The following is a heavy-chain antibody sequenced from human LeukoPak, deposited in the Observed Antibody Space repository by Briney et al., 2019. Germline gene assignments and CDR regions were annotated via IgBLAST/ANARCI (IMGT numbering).Heavy chain of an antibody. CDR2: ISYDGSNK. D-gene: IGHD6-13*01. CDR3: ASDSSSWFMPLYYFDY. V-gene: IGHV3-30*04. Sequence: GRSLRLSCAASGFTFSSYAMHWVRQAPGKGLEWVAVISYDGSNKYYADSVKGRFTISRDNSKNTLYLQMNSLRAEDTAVYYCASDSSSWFMPLYYFDYWGQGTLVTVSS. CDR1: GFTFSSYA. J-gene: IGHJ4*02.